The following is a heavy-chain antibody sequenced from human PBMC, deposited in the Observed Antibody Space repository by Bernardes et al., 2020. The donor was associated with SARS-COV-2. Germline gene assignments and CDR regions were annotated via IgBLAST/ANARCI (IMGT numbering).Heavy chain of an antibody. CDR2: IYYSGST. J-gene: IGHJ4*02. CDR1: GGSISSSSYY. CDR3: ARHHPPWFGDGHLLSDY. V-gene: IGHV4-39*01. D-gene: IGHD3-10*01. Sequence: SETLYLTCTVSGGSISSSSYYWGWIRQPPGKGLEWMGSIYYSGSTYYNPSLKSRVTISVDTSKNQFSLKLSSVTAADTAVYYCARHHPPWFGDGHLLSDYWGQGTLVTVSS.